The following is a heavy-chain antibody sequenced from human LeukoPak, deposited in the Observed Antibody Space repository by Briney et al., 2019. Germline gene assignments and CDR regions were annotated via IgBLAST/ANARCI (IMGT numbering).Heavy chain of an antibody. V-gene: IGHV3-30*03. CDR2: ISYGGSNK. CDR1: GFNFSSYG. Sequence: WRSLTLSCTASGFNFSSYGMHWVRQPPGKGLEWVADISYGGSNKYYAYSVNGVFIIARETSKNMLYLQMYSVGAEATAYYYCARTSEYSYGVFDPWGQRTLVTVSS. CDR3: ARTSEYSYGVFDP. J-gene: IGHJ5*02. D-gene: IGHD5-18*01.